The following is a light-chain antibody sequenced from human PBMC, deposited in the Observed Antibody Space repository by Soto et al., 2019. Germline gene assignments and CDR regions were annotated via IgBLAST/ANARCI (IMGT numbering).Light chain of an antibody. CDR1: QNVRTY. CDR2: KAS. CDR3: QHYNSYSEA. J-gene: IGKJ1*01. Sequence: DIQMTQSPSSLSASVGDRVTITCRASQNVRTYLNWYQQKPGKAPKLLIYKASTLKSGVPSRFSGSGSGTEFTLTISSLQPDDFATYYCQHYNSYSEAFGQGTKVELK. V-gene: IGKV1-5*03.